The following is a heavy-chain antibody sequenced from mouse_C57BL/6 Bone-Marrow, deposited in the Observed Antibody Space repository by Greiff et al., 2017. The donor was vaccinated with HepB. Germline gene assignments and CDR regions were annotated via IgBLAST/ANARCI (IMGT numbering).Heavy chain of an antibody. Sequence: VQLQQPGAELVKPGASVKMSCKASGYTFTSYWITWVKQRPGQGLEWIGDIYPGSGSTNYNEKFKSKATLTVDTSSSTAYMQLSSLTSEDSAVYYCARRYGNYVAMDYWGQGTSVTVSS. J-gene: IGHJ4*01. V-gene: IGHV1-55*01. CDR3: ARRYGNYVAMDY. CDR2: IYPGSGST. D-gene: IGHD2-1*01. CDR1: GYTFTSYW.